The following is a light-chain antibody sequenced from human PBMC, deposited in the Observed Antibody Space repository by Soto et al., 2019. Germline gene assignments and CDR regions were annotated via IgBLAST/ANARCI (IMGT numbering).Light chain of an antibody. CDR1: SSDVGGYNY. V-gene: IGLV2-8*01. CDR3: SSHAGINNVV. CDR2: DVT. J-gene: IGLJ3*02. Sequence: QSALTQPPSASGSPGQSVTISCTGTSSDVGGYNYVSWYQQHPGKAPRLMVYDVTKRPAGVPARFSGSKSGNTASLTVSGLQAEDEADYYCSSHAGINNVVFGGGTKVTVL.